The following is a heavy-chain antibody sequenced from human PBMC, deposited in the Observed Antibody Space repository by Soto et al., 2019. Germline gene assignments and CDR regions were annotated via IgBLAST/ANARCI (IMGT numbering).Heavy chain of an antibody. CDR2: ISYDGSNK. CDR1: GFTFSSYA. Sequence: PGGSLRLSCAASGFTFSSYAMHWVRQAPGKGLEWVAVISYDGSNKYYADSVKGRFTISRDNSKNTLYLQMNSLRAEDTAVYYCARDRGKVLLWFGDVDYWGQGTLVTVSS. D-gene: IGHD3-10*01. J-gene: IGHJ4*02. V-gene: IGHV3-30-3*01. CDR3: ARDRGKVLLWFGDVDY.